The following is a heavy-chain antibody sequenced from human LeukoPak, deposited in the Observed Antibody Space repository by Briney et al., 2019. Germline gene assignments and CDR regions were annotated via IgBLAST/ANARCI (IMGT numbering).Heavy chain of an antibody. CDR2: ISGSGGST. CDR1: GFTFSSYA. Sequence: GSLRLSCAASGFTFSSYAMSWVRQAPGKGLEWVSDISGSGGSTYYADSVKGRFTISRDNSKNTLFLQMNSLRAEDTAVYYCAKDPLSSWSFFDYWGQGTLVTVSS. V-gene: IGHV3-23*01. J-gene: IGHJ4*02. CDR3: AKDPLSSWSFFDY. D-gene: IGHD6-13*01.